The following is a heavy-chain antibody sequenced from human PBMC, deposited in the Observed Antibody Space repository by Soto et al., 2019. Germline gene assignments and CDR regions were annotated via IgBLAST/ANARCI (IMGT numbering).Heavy chain of an antibody. CDR3: ARERGSGYFDY. D-gene: IGHD3-16*01. CDR1: GLTFSIYT. V-gene: IGHV3-21*01. Sequence: EVQLVESGGGLVKPGGSLRLSCAASGLTFSIYTINWVRQAPGKGLEWVSSISSSSSYIYYADSVKGRFTISRDNAMNSLYLQMTSLRAEDTAVYYCARERGSGYFDYWGQGTLVTVSS. J-gene: IGHJ4*02. CDR2: ISSSSSYI.